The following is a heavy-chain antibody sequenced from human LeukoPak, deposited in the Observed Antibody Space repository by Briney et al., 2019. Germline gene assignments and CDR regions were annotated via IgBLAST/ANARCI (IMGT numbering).Heavy chain of an antibody. CDR2: ISAYNGNT. Sequence: ASVKVSCKASGYTFTSYDISWVRQAPGQGLEWMGWISAYNGNTNYAQKLQGRVTMTTDTSTSTAYMELRSLRSDDTAVYYCARGLRYSSSWYHFYYWGQGTLVTGSS. J-gene: IGHJ4*02. D-gene: IGHD6-13*01. V-gene: IGHV1-18*04. CDR3: ARGLRYSSSWYHFYY. CDR1: GYTFTSYD.